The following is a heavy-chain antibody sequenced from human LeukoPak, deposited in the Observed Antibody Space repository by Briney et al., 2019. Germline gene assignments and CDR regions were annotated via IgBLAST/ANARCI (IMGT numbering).Heavy chain of an antibody. D-gene: IGHD6-19*01. CDR2: IYHSGST. CDR3: ARDARISGWSYFDY. J-gene: IGHJ4*02. V-gene: IGHV4-31*03. Sequence: SQTLSLTCTVSGDSISGGGHYWSWIRQHPGKGLEWIGYIYHSGSTQYNPSLKSRVTISVDTSKNQFTLKLSSVTAADTAVYYCARDARISGWSYFDYWGQGTQVTVSS. CDR1: GDSISGGGHY.